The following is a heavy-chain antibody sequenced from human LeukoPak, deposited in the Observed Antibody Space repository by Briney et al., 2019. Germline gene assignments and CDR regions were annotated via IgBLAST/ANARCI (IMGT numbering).Heavy chain of an antibody. J-gene: IGHJ5*02. CDR2: ISGSGSST. D-gene: IGHD3-10*01. Sequence: PGGSLRLSCAASGFTFSSNTMSWVRQAPGKGLEWVSAISGSGSSTYYEDSVKGRFTISSDNTTNTLYLQMNSLRAGDTAVYYCAKDKPRGLFWFDPWGQGTLVTVSS. CDR1: GFTFSSNT. CDR3: AKDKPRGLFWFDP. V-gene: IGHV3-23*01.